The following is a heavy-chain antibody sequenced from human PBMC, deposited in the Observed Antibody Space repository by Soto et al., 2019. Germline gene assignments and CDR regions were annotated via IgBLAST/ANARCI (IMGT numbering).Heavy chain of an antibody. CDR3: TKVLALPPNDAFDM. Sequence: EGQLVESGGRLVEPGGSLRLSCAASGFNFNVAWMNWVRQAPGKGLEWLGRIKSKGGGETTEYVAFVKGRFTISRDDSKNTLYLQRNSLKSEDTAVYYCTKVLALPPNDAFDMWGQGTMVTVSS. J-gene: IGHJ3*02. CDR2: IKSKGGGETT. V-gene: IGHV3-15*01. CDR1: GFNFNVAW. D-gene: IGHD3-3*02.